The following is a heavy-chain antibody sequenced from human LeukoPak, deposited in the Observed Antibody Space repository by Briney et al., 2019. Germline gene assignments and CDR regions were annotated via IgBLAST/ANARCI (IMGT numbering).Heavy chain of an antibody. J-gene: IGHJ4*02. Sequence: SQTLSLTCAVSGGSISSGGYSWSWIRQPPGKGLEWIGYIYHSGSTYYNPSLKSRVTISVDTSKNQFSLKLSSVTAADTAVYYCARVGYDFWSGYYRYFDYWGQGTLVTVSS. CDR1: GGSISSGGYS. V-gene: IGHV4-30-2*05. CDR3: ARVGYDFWSGYYRYFDY. D-gene: IGHD3-3*01. CDR2: IYHSGST.